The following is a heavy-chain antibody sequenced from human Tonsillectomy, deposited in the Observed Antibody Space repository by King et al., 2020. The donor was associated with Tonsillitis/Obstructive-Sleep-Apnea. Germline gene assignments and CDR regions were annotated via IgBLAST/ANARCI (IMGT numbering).Heavy chain of an antibody. CDR3: ARVTKELWGQYYYMDV. V-gene: IGHV3-21*01. Sequence: EVQLVESGGGLVKPGGSLRLSCAASGFTFSYYSMTWVRRAPGKGLEWVSSISYSSSYIRYTDSVKGRFTISRDNAKNSLYLQMSSLRAEDTAVYYCARVTKELWGQYYYMDVWGKGTTVTVSS. J-gene: IGHJ6*03. D-gene: IGHD5-18*01. CDR1: GFTFSYYS. CDR2: ISYSSSYI.